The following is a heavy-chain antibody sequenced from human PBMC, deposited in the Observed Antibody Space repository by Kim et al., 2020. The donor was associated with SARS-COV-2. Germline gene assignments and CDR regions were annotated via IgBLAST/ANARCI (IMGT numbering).Heavy chain of an antibody. CDR1: GYTFTSYA. V-gene: IGHV7-4-1*02. D-gene: IGHD6-13*01. CDR3: ARSTRSSRWYQNYYYYGMDV. CDR2: INTNTGNP. Sequence: ASVKVSCKASGYTFTSYAMNWVRHAPGQGLEWMGWINTNTGNPTYAQGFTGRFVFSLDTSVSTAYLQISSLKAEDTAVYYCARSTRSSRWYQNYYYYGMDVWGQGTTVTVSS. J-gene: IGHJ6*02.